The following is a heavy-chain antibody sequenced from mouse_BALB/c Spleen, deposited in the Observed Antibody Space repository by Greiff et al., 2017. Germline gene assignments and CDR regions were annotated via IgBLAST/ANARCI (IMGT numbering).Heavy chain of an antibody. V-gene: IGHV1S81*02. Sequence: QVQLQQPGAELVKPGASVKLSCKASGYTFTSYWMHWVKQRPGQGLEWIGEINPSNGRTNYNEKFKSKATLTVDKSSSTAYMQLSSLTSEDSAVYYCADGYAMDYGGQGTSVTVSS. CDR3: ADGYAMDY. CDR2: INPSNGRT. CDR1: GYTFTSYW. J-gene: IGHJ4*01.